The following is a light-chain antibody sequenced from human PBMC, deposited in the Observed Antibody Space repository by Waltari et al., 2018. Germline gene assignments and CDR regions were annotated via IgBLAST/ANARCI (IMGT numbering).Light chain of an antibody. CDR1: QSVLYSPNNKNY. CDR2: WAS. J-gene: IGKJ1*01. V-gene: IGKV4-1*01. Sequence: DIVMTQSPDSLAVSLGERAPINCKSSQSVLYSPNNKNYLAWYQQKPGQPPKLLIYWASTRESGVPDRFSGSGSGTDFTLTISSLQAEDVAVYYCQQYYTTRTFGQGTKVEIK. CDR3: QQYYTTRT.